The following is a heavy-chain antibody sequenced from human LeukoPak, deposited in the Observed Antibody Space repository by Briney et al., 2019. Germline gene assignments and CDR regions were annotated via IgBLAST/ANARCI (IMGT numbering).Heavy chain of an antibody. Sequence: ASVKVSCKVSGYTLTELSMHWVRQAPGKGLEWMGGFDPEDGETIYAQKFQGRVTMTEDTSTDTAYMELSSLRSEDTAVYYCATTPSRGRGAVNWFDPWGQGTLVTVSS. CDR1: GYTLTELS. J-gene: IGHJ5*02. D-gene: IGHD3-10*01. CDR2: FDPEDGET. CDR3: ATTPSRGRGAVNWFDP. V-gene: IGHV1-24*01.